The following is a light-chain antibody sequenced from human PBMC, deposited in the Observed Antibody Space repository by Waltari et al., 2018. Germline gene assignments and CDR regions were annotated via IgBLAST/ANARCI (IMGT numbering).Light chain of an antibody. CDR3: SSYISSSTLEL. CDR2: DVS. CDR1: SSDVGGYNY. J-gene: IGLJ2*01. Sequence: QSALTQAASVSGSPGQSITISCTGSSSDVGGYNYASWYQQHPGKAPKLIIYDVSNRPSGVSNRFSGSKSGNTASLTISGLQAEDEADYYCSSYISSSTLELFGGGTSLTVL. V-gene: IGLV2-14*03.